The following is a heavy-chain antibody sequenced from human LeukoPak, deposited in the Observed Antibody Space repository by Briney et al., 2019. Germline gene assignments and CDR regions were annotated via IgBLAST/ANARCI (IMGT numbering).Heavy chain of an antibody. CDR1: GYTFTSYD. V-gene: IGHV1-8*01. D-gene: IGHD1-26*01. CDR2: MNPNSGNT. Sequence: GASVKVSCKASGYTFTSYDINWVRQATGQGLEWMGWMNPNSGNTGYAQKFQGRVTMTRNTSISTAYMELSSLRSEDTAVYYCARVDALVGATTDYWGQGTLVTVSS. CDR3: ARVDALVGATTDY. J-gene: IGHJ4*02.